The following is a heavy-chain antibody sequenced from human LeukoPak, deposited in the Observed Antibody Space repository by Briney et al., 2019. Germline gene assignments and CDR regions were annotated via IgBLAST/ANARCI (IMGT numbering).Heavy chain of an antibody. CDR1: GYTFTDYY. CDR2: MNPNSGNT. CDR3: ARGNFWSGYLSPTGYYYGMDV. Sequence: ASVKVSCKSSGYTFTDYYLHWVRQAPRQGLEWMGWMNPNSGNTGYAQKFQGRVTMTRNTSISTAYMELSSLRSEDTAVYYCARGNFWSGYLSPTGYYYGMDVWGQGTTVTVSS. V-gene: IGHV1-8*02. J-gene: IGHJ6*02. D-gene: IGHD3-3*01.